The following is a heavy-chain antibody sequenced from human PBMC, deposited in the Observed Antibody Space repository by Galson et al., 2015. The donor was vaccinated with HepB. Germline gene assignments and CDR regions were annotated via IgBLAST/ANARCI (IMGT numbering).Heavy chain of an antibody. CDR1: GFTFSSYA. Sequence: SLRLSCAASGFTFSSYAMHWVRQAPGKGLEWVAVISYDGSNKYYADSVKGRFTISRDNSKNTLYLQMNSLRAEDTAVYYCARVVAHYYYYGMDVWGQGTTVTVSS. CDR3: ARVVAHYYYYGMDV. CDR2: ISYDGSNK. V-gene: IGHV3-30-3*01. D-gene: IGHD5-12*01. J-gene: IGHJ6*02.